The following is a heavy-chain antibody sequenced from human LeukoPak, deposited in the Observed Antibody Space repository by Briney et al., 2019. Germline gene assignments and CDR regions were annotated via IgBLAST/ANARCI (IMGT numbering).Heavy chain of an antibody. CDR1: GGTFSSYA. V-gene: IGHV1-69*01. Sequence: SVKVSCKASGGTFSSYAISRVRQAPGQGLEWMGGIIPIFGTANYAQNFQGRVSITADESTSTAYMELSSLRSGDTAVYYCARGIAALVSNWFDPWGQGTLVTVSS. J-gene: IGHJ5*02. CDR2: IIPIFGTA. D-gene: IGHD6-13*01. CDR3: ARGIAALVSNWFDP.